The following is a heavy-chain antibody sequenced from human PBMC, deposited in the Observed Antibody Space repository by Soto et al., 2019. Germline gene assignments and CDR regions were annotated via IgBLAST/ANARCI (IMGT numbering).Heavy chain of an antibody. V-gene: IGHV3-23*01. D-gene: IGHD5-18*01. CDR3: VKGKESGYRGAFDS. CDR2: VSGSGSSP. CDR1: GFNFGSYA. Sequence: PGGSLRLSCADTGFNFGSYAMGWVRQAPGKGLEWVSGVSGSGSSPYYADSVKGRLTISKDKSKNTLYLDLNNLRSEDTAVYFCVKGKESGYRGAFDSWGQGTMVTVSS. J-gene: IGHJ4*02.